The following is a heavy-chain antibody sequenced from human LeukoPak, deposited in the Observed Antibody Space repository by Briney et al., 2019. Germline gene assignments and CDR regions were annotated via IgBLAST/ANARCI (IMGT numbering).Heavy chain of an antibody. J-gene: IGHJ4*02. CDR2: ISSFGDIR. V-gene: IGHV3-23*01. Sequence: GGSLRLSCAVSGFTFSSYSMTWVRQAPGKGLEWVSVISSFGDIRDYADSVKGRFTISRDNSKNTLYLQMNSLRAKDTAVYYCAKGGRRDAYNDWGQGNLVTVSS. D-gene: IGHD5-24*01. CDR1: GFTFSSYS. CDR3: AKGGRRDAYND.